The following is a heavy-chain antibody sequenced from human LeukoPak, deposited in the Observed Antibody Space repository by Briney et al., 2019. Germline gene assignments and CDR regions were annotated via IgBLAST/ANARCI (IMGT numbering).Heavy chain of an antibody. Sequence: GGCLRLSCAATGFSFRSYWMNWVRQAPGKGLEWLAIIKQDGSEKHYKGSVEGRFTISGDNAKNSLHLQMNSLRAEDTAVYYCAGGSGYLITSWGQGTLVTVSS. J-gene: IGHJ5*02. V-gene: IGHV3-7*01. CDR1: GFSFRSYW. CDR2: IKQDGSEK. D-gene: IGHD3-9*01. CDR3: AGGSGYLITS.